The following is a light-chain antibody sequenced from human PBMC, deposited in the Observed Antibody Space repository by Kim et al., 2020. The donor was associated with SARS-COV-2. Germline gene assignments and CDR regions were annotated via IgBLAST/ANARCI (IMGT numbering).Light chain of an antibody. CDR2: DAS. J-gene: IGKJ4*01. Sequence: CPGEGATLSGRASQSVCSSLAWYQQTTGQAPRRRIYDASIRATGIHDRGSGSGSGTDFALTIGSREPRDCAIYYCQQRGGWAPALTFGGGTNLEI. V-gene: IGKV3-11*01. CDR1: QSVCSS. CDR3: QQRGGWAPALT.